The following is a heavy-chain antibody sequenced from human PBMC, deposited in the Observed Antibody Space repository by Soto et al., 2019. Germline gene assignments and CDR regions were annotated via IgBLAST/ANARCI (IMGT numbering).Heavy chain of an antibody. CDR3: ALWGFRDGNNSKYNYSGMDV. CDR1: GGTFNRYT. J-gene: IGHJ6*02. D-gene: IGHD1-1*01. Sequence: VQLVQSGAEVKKPGSSVKLSCKASGGTFNRYTISWVRQAPGQGLEWMGGITPIFGTANYAQKVQGRVPISAEESTSADYKELRSMRAEDTAVYYCALWGFRDGNNSKYNYSGMDVWGQGTTVTVSS. V-gene: IGHV1-69*01. CDR2: ITPIFGTA.